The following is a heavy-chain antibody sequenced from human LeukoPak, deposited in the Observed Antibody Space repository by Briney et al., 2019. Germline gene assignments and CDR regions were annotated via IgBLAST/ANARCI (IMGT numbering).Heavy chain of an antibody. CDR1: GYTFTNYG. V-gene: IGHV1-3*01. CDR2: INAGNGNT. D-gene: IGHD6-13*01. CDR3: ARVGTSGWYGDS. Sequence: ASVTVSFKASGYTFTNYGIHWVRQAPGQRLEWMGWINAGNGNTRSSQKLQGRVTITTDTSANTAYMELSSLISEDTAIYFCARVGTSGWYGDSWGQGTQVIVSS. J-gene: IGHJ4*02.